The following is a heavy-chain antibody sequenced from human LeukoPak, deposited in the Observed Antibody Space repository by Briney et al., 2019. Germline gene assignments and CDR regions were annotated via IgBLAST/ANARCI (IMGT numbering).Heavy chain of an antibody. V-gene: IGHV3-21*01. D-gene: IGHD1-26*01. CDR3: AREELLGEDY. CDR1: GFTFSSYS. Sequence: PGGSLRLSCAASGFTFSSYSMNWVRQAPGKGLEWVSSISSSSSYIYYADSVKGRFTISRDNAKNSLYLQMNSLRAEDTAVYHCAREELLGEDYWGQGTLVTVSS. CDR2: ISSSSSYI. J-gene: IGHJ4*02.